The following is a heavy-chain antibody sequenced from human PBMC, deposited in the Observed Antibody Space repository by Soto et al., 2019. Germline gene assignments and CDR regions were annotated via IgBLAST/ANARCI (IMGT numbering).Heavy chain of an antibody. V-gene: IGHV4-31*02. CDR3: ARAVTLTTRAIVDL. CDR1: GGSIGGGGFY. Sequence: QMQLQESGPGLVKPSQTLSLTCTVSGGSIGGGGFYWTWVRLRPGGGLEWIGNIYDSGSAYYNPSVESRISMSIDTSKNQFSLSLTSVTVADTALYYCARAVTLTTRAIVDLWGPGTMVAASS. J-gene: IGHJ3*01. CDR2: IYDSGSA. D-gene: IGHD1-1*01.